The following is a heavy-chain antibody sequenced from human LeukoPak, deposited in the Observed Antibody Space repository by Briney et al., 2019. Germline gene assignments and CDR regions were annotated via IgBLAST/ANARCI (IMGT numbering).Heavy chain of an antibody. V-gene: IGHV3-23*01. CDR2: ISGNGGST. CDR3: AKGKGDCINNSCRE. Sequence: QAGGSLRLSCAASGFTFSNYAMNWVRQAPGKGLEWVSGISGNGGSTYHADFVKGRCTISRDNSKNTLHLQMNSLRAEDTAVYYCAKGKGDCINNSCREWGQGTLVIVSS. J-gene: IGHJ4*02. D-gene: IGHD3-10*01. CDR1: GFTFSNYA.